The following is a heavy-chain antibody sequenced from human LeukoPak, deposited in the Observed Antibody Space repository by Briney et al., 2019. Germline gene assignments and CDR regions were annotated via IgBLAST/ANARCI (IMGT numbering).Heavy chain of an antibody. CDR1: GGSFSGYY. Sequence: NLRETLSLTCAVYGGSFSGYYWSWIRQPPGKGLEWIGEINHSGSTNYNPSLESRVTISVDTSKNQFSLKLSSVTAADTAVYYCASHPPVAYWGQGTLVTVSS. J-gene: IGHJ4*02. CDR2: INHSGST. CDR3: ASHPPVAY. V-gene: IGHV4-34*01.